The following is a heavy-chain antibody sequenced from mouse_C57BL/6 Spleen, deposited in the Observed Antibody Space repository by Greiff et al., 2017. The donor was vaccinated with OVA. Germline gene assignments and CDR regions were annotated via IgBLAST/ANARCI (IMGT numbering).Heavy chain of an antibody. CDR3: APSIYYGSEGYAMDY. Sequence: QVQLQQPGAELVKPGASVKLSCKASGYTFTSYWMHWVKQRPGPGLEWIGMIHPNSGSTNYNEKFKSKATLTVDKSSSTAYMQLSSLTSEDSAVYYCAPSIYYGSEGYAMDYWGQGTSVTVSS. CDR1: GYTFTSYW. J-gene: IGHJ4*01. D-gene: IGHD1-1*01. CDR2: IHPNSGST. V-gene: IGHV1-64*01.